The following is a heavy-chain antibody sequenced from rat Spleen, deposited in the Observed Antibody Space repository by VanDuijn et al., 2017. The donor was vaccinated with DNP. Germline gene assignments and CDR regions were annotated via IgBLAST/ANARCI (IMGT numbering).Heavy chain of an antibody. V-gene: IGHV5-7*01. CDR2: ISSDGSHT. CDR3: ARGVYFDF. D-gene: IGHD1-4*01. CDR1: GFTFSDYY. Sequence: EVKLVESGGGLVQPGRSLKLSCAGSGFTFSDYYMAWVRQTPTKGLDWVASISSDGSHTHYRDSVKGRFTISRDNAKNTQYLQMDSLRSEDTATYYCARGVYFDFWGPGTMVTVSS. J-gene: IGHJ1*01.